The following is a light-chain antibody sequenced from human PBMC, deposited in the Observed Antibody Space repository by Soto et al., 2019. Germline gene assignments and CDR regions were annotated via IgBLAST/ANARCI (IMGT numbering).Light chain of an antibody. CDR3: QPLTTLPPIT. CDR1: QSVSSH. J-gene: IGKJ5*01. CDR2: DAS. V-gene: IGKV3-11*01. Sequence: EIVLRQSPGTLSLSPRDRATLSCRASQSVSSHLAWYQQKSGQSPRLLLYDASTSATGIPARFIGSGSATDFTLTISILEPEDFAIYYCQPLTTLPPITSSQVTRLDI.